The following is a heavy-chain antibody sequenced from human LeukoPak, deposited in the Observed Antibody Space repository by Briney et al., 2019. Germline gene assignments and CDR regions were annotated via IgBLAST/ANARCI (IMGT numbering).Heavy chain of an antibody. J-gene: IGHJ6*02. CDR1: GFTVRSNY. D-gene: IGHD6-13*01. CDR3: AKGLRSSNFYYGMDV. CDR2: INDSGGRT. Sequence: GGSLRLSCAASGFTVRSNYMSWVRQAPGKGLEWVSGINDSGGRTHYADSVKGRFAISRDNSKNTLYLQLTSLRVDDTAIYYCAKGLRSSNFYYGMDVWGLGTTVTVSS. V-gene: IGHV3-23*01.